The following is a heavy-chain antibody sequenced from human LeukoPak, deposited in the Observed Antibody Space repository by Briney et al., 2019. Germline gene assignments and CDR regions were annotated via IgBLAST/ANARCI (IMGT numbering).Heavy chain of an antibody. CDR3: ARVPNFSGVDY. CDR1: GFTFSSYS. CDR2: ISSSSSYI. Sequence: KPGGSLRLSCAASGFTFSSYSMNWVRQAPGKGLEWVSSISSSSSYIYYADSVKRRFTISRDNAKNSLYLQMNSLRAEDTAVYYCARVPNFSGVDYWGQGTLVTVSS. D-gene: IGHD2-15*01. V-gene: IGHV3-21*01. J-gene: IGHJ4*02.